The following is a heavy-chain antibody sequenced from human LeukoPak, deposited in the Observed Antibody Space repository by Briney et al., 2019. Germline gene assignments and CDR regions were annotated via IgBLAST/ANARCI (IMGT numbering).Heavy chain of an antibody. CDR2: INPSSGTT. CDR3: ARDSDFQNWFDP. V-gene: IGHV1-46*01. Sequence: ASVKVSCKASGYTFTSYYMHWVRQAPGQGLEWMGIINPSSGTTRYAQKFQGRVTMTRVTSTSTVYMDLSSLRSEDTAVYYYARDSDFQNWFDPWGQGTLVTVSS. J-gene: IGHJ5*02. CDR1: GYTFTSYY. D-gene: IGHD3-3*01.